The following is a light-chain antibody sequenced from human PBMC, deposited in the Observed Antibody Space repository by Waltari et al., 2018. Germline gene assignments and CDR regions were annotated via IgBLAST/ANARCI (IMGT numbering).Light chain of an antibody. CDR1: NSDIGASNY. CDR2: DVT. V-gene: IGLV2-14*03. J-gene: IGLJ3*02. CDR3: ASYIGSALEL. Sequence: QSALTQPASVSGSPGQSITLSCTGTNSDIGASNYVSWYQQHPGKAPILIIFDVTFRSAGVSHRFSGSKSGNTASLTISGLQAEDEADYFCASYIGSALELFGGGTRLTVL.